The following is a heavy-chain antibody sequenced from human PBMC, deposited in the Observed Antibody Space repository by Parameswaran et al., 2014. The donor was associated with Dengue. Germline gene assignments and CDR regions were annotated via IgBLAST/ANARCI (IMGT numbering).Heavy chain of an antibody. Sequence: PGKALEWLALIYWDDDKRYRPSLKSRLTITKDTSKNQVVLTMTNMDPVDTATYYCARNILNYWYFDIWGRGTLVTVSS. D-gene: IGHD2/OR15-2a*01. J-gene: IGHJ2*01. CDR2: IYWDDDK. V-gene: IGHV2-5*02. CDR3: ARNILNYWYFDI.